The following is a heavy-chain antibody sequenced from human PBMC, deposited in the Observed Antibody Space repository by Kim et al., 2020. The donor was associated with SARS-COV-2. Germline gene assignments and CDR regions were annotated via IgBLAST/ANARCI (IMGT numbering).Heavy chain of an antibody. CDR2: ISGGASNT. D-gene: IGHD2-15*01. Sequence: GGSLRLSCAASGFTFSDHVMAWVRQSPEKGLEWVSAISGGASNTFYAESLKGRFTISRDNSKHTLYLQMNSLSPEDTAIYYCTRGPTPSGHFYYGMDVWG. CDR3: TRGPTPSGHFYYGMDV. CDR1: GFTFSDHV. V-gene: IGHV3-23*01. J-gene: IGHJ6*01.